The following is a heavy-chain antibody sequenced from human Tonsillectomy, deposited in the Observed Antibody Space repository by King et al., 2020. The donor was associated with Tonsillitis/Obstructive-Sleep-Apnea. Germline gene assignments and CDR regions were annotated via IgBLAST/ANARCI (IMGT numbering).Heavy chain of an antibody. CDR2: ISGGGGST. D-gene: IGHD3-10*01. CDR1: GITFCSYD. Sequence: VQLVESGGGLVQPGGSLRLSCAASGITFCSYDMSLVRQAPGKGLEWVSTISGGGGSTYYADSVKGRFTISRANSKNTLYLQMNSLRAEDTAVYYCAKAMVQGIIITIFDYWGQGTLVTVSS. V-gene: IGHV3-23*04. J-gene: IGHJ4*02. CDR3: AKAMVQGIIITIFDY.